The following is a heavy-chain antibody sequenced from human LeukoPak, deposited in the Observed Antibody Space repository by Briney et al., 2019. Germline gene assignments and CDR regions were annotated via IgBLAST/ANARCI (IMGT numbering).Heavy chain of an antibody. CDR1: GYTFANYD. V-gene: IGHV1-8*01. J-gene: IGHJ5*02. Sequence: ASVKVSCKAVGYTFANYDIIWVRQAAGQGLEWLGWMNPNSGNTGHAQTLQGRVTMTRNTSISTAYMELSRLRSDDTAVYYCAKDRVKDGSGSPPGFDPWGQGTLVTVSS. D-gene: IGHD3-10*01. CDR3: AKDRVKDGSGSPPGFDP. CDR2: MNPNSGNT.